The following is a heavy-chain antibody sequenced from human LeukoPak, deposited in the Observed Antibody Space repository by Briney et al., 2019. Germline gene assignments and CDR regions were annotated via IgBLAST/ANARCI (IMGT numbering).Heavy chain of an antibody. Sequence: ASVKVSCKASGYTFTGYHMHWVRQAPGQGLEWMGIINPSGGSTSYAQKFQGRVTMTRDMSTSTAYMELRSLRSDDTAVYYCARDFLSVYYDSSGEDAFDIWGQGTMVTVSS. CDR1: GYTFTGYH. V-gene: IGHV1-46*01. CDR3: ARDFLSVYYDSSGEDAFDI. CDR2: INPSGGST. J-gene: IGHJ3*02. D-gene: IGHD3-22*01.